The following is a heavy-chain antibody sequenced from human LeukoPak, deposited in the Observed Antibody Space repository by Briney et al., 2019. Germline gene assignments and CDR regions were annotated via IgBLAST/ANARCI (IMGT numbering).Heavy chain of an antibody. J-gene: IGHJ4*02. D-gene: IGHD6-19*01. CDR2: IIWHSGST. Sequence: GGSLRLSCAASGYTFGDGYMRGFLQDPGKSLQWVSGIIWHSGSTYYAQSVKGRVTISVDTCKNSFSLKLNSLRAEDTALYYCAKDSENGFGAVAGTSLDYWGQGTLVTVSS. CDR3: AKDSENGFGAVAGTSLDY. CDR1: GYTFGDGY. V-gene: IGHV3-43D*03.